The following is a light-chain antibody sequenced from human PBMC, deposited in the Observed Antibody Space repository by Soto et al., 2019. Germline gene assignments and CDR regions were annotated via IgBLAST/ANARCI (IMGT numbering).Light chain of an antibody. J-gene: IGLJ1*01. Sequence: QSVLTQPPSVSGSPGQSVTISCSGTSSDVGSYNRVSWYQQPPATAPKLMIYEVSNRPSGVPDRFSGSKSGNTASLTISGLQAEDEADYYCSSFTSSSTYVFGTGTKLTVL. V-gene: IGLV2-18*02. CDR3: SSFTSSSTYV. CDR2: EVS. CDR1: SSDVGSYNR.